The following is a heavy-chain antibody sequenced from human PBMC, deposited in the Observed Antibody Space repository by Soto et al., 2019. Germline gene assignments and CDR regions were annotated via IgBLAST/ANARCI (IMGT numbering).Heavy chain of an antibody. J-gene: IGHJ1*01. CDR3: AKDRTHNYYDSSGYLFQH. Sequence: QVQLVESGGGVVQPGRSLRLSCAASGFTFSSYGMHWVRQAPGKGLEWVAVISYDGSNKYYADSVKGRFTISRDNSKNTLYLQMNSLRAEDTAVYYCAKDRTHNYYDSSGYLFQHWGQGTLVTVSS. CDR2: ISYDGSNK. V-gene: IGHV3-30*18. CDR1: GFTFSSYG. D-gene: IGHD3-22*01.